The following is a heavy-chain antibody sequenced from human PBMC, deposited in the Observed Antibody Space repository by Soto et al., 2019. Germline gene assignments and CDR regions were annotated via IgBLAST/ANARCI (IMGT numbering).Heavy chain of an antibody. Sequence: QVQLQQWGAGLLKPSETLSLTCAVYGGSFSGYYWSWIRQPPGKGLEWIGEINHSGSTNYNPSLKSRVTISVDTSKNQFSLKLSSVTAADTAVYYCARRAASGSYWGWVDYWGQGTLVTVSS. CDR2: INHSGST. D-gene: IGHD1-26*01. V-gene: IGHV4-34*01. CDR3: ARRAASGSYWGWVDY. J-gene: IGHJ4*02. CDR1: GGSFSGYY.